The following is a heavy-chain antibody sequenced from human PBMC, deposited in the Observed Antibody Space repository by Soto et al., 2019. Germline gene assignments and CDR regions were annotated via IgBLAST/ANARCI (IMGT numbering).Heavy chain of an antibody. D-gene: IGHD2-15*01. V-gene: IGHV4-39*01. CDR1: GGSISSSSYY. CDR3: ARRRDYCSGGSCYWGAYFDY. Sequence: QLQLQESGPGLVKPSETLSLTCTVSGGSISSSSYYWGWIRQPPGKGLEWIGRIYYSGSTYYNPALKRRVTISVDTSKNQFSLKLSSVTAADTAVYYCARRRDYCSGGSCYWGAYFDYWGQGTLVTVSS. CDR2: IYYSGST. J-gene: IGHJ4*02.